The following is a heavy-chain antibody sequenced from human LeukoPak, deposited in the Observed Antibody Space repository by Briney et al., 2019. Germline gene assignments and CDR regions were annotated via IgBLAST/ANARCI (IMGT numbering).Heavy chain of an antibody. Sequence: GASLRQPYTASGVNFNSLVMSWLRQAPGKGLEWVANIKLDGSEKYYVDSVKGRFTISRDNAKNSVFLQMNSLRAEDTAVYYCARSLDYGGHCFFDYWGQGTLVTVSS. V-gene: IGHV3-7*02. CDR3: ARSLDYGGHCFFDY. D-gene: IGHD4-23*01. CDR2: IKLDGSEK. J-gene: IGHJ4*02. CDR1: GVNFNSLV.